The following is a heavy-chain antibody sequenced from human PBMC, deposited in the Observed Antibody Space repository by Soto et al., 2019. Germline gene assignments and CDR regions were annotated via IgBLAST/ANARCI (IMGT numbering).Heavy chain of an antibody. V-gene: IGHV4-59*01. J-gene: IGHJ4*02. CDR3: ARNPPGPVDFDV. Sequence: TLSLTCTASGGSIKNYYWSWIRQSPGKRLEWIAHIYSSGSAHFSPSLQSRVTISLGPSENQLSLSLASVTAAETAVYYCARNPPGPVDFDVWGPGTLVTSPQ. CDR2: IYSSGSA. CDR1: GGSIKNYY.